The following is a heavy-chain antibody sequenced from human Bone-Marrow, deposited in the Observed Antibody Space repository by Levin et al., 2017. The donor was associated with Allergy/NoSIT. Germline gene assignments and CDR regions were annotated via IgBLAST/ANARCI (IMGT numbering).Heavy chain of an antibody. CDR2: IYYTGST. D-gene: IGHD3-10*01. J-gene: IGHJ5*02. V-gene: IGHV4-39*07. CDR1: GDSISSSSYY. CDR3: ARGLRYYGSGSDNWFDP. Sequence: PSETLSLTCSVSGDSISSSSYYWGWIRQPPGTGLEWIGSIYYTGSTYYNPSLKSRVTISVDTSNNQFSLKLNSVTATDTAVYYCARGLRYYGSGSDNWFDPWGQGTLVTVSS.